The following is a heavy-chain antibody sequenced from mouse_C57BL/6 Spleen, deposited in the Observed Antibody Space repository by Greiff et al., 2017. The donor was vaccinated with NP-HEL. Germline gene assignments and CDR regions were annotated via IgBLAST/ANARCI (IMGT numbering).Heavy chain of an antibody. Sequence: EVKLVESGGGLVKPGGSLKLSCAASGFTFSDYGMHWVRQAPEKGLEWVAYISSGSSTIYYADKVKGRFTIPRDNAKNTMFLQMTSLRSEDTAMYYCARQVLRSHWYFVVWGTGTTVTVSS. J-gene: IGHJ1*03. CDR1: GFTFSDYG. V-gene: IGHV5-17*01. CDR3: ARQVLRSHWYFVV. CDR2: ISSGSSTI. D-gene: IGHD1-1*01.